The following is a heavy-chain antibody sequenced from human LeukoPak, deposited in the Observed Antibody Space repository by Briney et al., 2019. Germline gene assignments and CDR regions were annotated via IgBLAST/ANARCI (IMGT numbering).Heavy chain of an antibody. D-gene: IGHD5-24*01. Sequence: PGGSLRLSCAGSAFSGTNNYMSWVPQAPGKGLKWGSVFYGGGATYCAAAVKGRFPISRDNSENTLYLQMKSLRAEDTAVYYCARGDGYNFFDYWGQGILVTVSS. CDR2: FYGGGAT. J-gene: IGHJ4*02. CDR1: AFSGTNNY. V-gene: IGHV3-53*01. CDR3: ARGDGYNFFDY.